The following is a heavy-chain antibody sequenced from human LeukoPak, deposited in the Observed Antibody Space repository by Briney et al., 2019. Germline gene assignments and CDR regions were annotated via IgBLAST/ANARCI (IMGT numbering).Heavy chain of an antibody. Sequence: PSETLSLTCTVSGGSISSYYWSWIRHPPGEGLEWIGYIYYSGSTNYNPSLKSRVTISVATSKTQFSLKLSSVSAADTAVYYCARAKVDSSGYYAPDYWGQGTLVTVSS. J-gene: IGHJ4*02. CDR3: ARAKVDSSGYYAPDY. V-gene: IGHV4-59*01. D-gene: IGHD3-22*01. CDR2: IYYSGST. CDR1: GGSISSYY.